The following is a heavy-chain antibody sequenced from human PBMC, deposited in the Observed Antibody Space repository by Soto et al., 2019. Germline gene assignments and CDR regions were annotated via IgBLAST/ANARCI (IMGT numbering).Heavy chain of an antibody. J-gene: IGHJ4*01. CDR2: INGGNGDT. CDR1: GYTFTGYA. Sequence: QVQLVQSGAEVKEPGASAKVSCKASGYTFTGYAIHWVRQAPGQRLEWMGWINGGNGDTKYSQKFQGRVTYTRDTSATTAYMHFTGLGSDDTAVYHCARGYCNSASCQYYFDYSGHGARVTVCS. CDR3: ARGYCNSASCQYYFDY. V-gene: IGHV1-3*01. D-gene: IGHD2-2*01.